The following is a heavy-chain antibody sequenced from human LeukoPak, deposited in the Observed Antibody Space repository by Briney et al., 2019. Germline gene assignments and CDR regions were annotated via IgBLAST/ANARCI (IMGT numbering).Heavy chain of an antibody. D-gene: IGHD1-1*01. V-gene: IGHV1-69*06. J-gene: IGHJ4*02. CDR2: IIPIFGTA. CDR1: GGTFRSYV. CDR3: ARTNWNYGDY. Sequence: SVEVSCKASGGTFRSYVFSWVRQAPGQGLELMGGIIPIFGTANYAQKFQGRVTITADKSTSTAYMELNSLRSEDTAVYYCARTNWNYGDYWGQGTLVTVSS.